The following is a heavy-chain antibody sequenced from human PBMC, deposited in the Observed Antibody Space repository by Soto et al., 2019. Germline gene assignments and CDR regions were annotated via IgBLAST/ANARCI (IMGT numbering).Heavy chain of an antibody. J-gene: IGHJ4*02. CDR2: IDWDDDK. Sequence: GSGPTLVNPTQTLTLTCTFSGFSLTTSGVRVSWLRQSPGKALEWLARIDWDDDKVCSTSLKTRLTSAKDRTKNQVELTMTNVDPMDTATYYCATTMILGRGLCFAFWGQVNLVTVSS. D-gene: IGHD3-3*01. CDR3: ATTMILGRGLCFAF. V-gene: IGHV2-70*04. CDR1: GFSLTTSGVR.